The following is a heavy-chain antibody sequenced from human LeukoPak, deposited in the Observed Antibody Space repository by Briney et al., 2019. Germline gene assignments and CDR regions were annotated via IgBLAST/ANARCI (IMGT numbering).Heavy chain of an antibody. CDR1: GFTFSSYA. CDR3: ATLAGFLEWTSRTMDV. V-gene: IGHV3-23*01. J-gene: IGHJ6*03. D-gene: IGHD3-3*01. Sequence: GGSLRLSCAASGFTFSSYAMSWVRQAPGKGLEWVSAISGSGGSTYYADSVKGRFTISRDNSKNTLYLQMNSLRAEDTAVYYCATLAGFLEWTSRTMDVWGRGTTVTVSS. CDR2: ISGSGGST.